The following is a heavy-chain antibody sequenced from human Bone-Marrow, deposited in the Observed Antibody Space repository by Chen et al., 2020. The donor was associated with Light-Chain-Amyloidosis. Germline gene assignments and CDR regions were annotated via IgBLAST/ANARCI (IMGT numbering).Heavy chain of an antibody. CDR1: GLIGSGSY. Sequence: EVQLVETGGGLIQPGGSLRLSCAASGLIGSGSYMNWVRQAPGKGLEWVSAIYSGGSTHYADSVKGRFTISRDNSKNTLYLQMNSLRAEDTSVYYCAREACSGTSCYGLDVWGQGTTVTVSS. CDR2: IYSGGST. CDR3: AREACSGTSCYGLDV. V-gene: IGHV3-53*02. D-gene: IGHD2-15*01. J-gene: IGHJ6*02.